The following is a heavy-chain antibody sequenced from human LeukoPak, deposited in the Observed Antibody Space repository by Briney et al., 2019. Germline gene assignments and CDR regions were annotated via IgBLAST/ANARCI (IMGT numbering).Heavy chain of an antibody. CDR1: AYVFSTYW. CDR3: ACRKYSSPWFEP. CDR2: IYPGNSAT. Sequence: GESLKISCQSSAYVFSTYWIGWVRQTSGKGLEWMGFIYPGNSATRYNPSFQGQVTISVDMSISTAYLQWSSLKASDTAVYYCACRKYSSPWFEPWGQGTLVTVSS. V-gene: IGHV5-51*01. J-gene: IGHJ5*02. D-gene: IGHD6-6*01.